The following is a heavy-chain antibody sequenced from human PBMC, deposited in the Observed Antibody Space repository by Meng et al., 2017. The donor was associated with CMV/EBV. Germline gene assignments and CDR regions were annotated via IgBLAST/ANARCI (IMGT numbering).Heavy chain of an antibody. V-gene: IGHV1-2*02. J-gene: IGHJ1*01. CDR1: GYTFTGYY. CDR3: ARDPSYSSGWYWFQH. D-gene: IGHD6-19*01. CDR2: INPNSGGT. Sequence: ASVKVSRKASGYTFTGYYMHWVRQAPGQGLEWMGWINPNSGGTNYAQKFQGRVTMTRDTSISTAYMELSRLRSDDTAVYYCARDPSYSSGWYWFQHWGQGTLVTVSS.